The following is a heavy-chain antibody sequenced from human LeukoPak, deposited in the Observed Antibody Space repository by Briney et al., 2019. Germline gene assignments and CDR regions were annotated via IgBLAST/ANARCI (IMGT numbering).Heavy chain of an antibody. D-gene: IGHD1-14*01. J-gene: IGHJ4*02. CDR3: AKGITGIDY. Sequence: GGSLRLSCAASGLTFSSNVMSWVRQAPGKGLEWVSSISGSGGSTHYADSVKGRFTISRDNSKNTLYLHMNSLRAEDTAVYYCAKGITGIDYWGQGTLVIVSS. CDR1: GLTFSSNV. CDR2: ISGSGGST. V-gene: IGHV3-23*01.